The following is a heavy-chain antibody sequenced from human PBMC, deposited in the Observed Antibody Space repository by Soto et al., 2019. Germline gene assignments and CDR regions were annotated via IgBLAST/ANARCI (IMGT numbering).Heavy chain of an antibody. CDR3: SRDGTLYDSSGYYYRY. CDR1: GGTFSRYT. Sequence: QVQLVQSGAEVKKPGSSVKVSCKASGGTFSRYTITWVRQAPGQGLEWMGGITPMFGTPNYAQKFQGRVTITADEQTSTAYMDVSSLSSEDTAMSYCSRDGTLYDSSGYYYRYWGQGTLVTVSS. J-gene: IGHJ4*02. CDR2: ITPMFGTP. V-gene: IGHV1-69*01. D-gene: IGHD3-22*01.